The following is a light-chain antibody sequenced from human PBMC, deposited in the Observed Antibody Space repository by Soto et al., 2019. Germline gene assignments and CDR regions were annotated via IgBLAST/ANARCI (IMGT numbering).Light chain of an antibody. Sequence: QSALTQPASVSGSPGQSITISCTGTSSDVGSYNLVSWYQQHPGKAPKLMIYEVSKRPSGVSNRFSGSKSGNTASLTISGRQAEDEADYYCCSYAGSSTWVFGGGTKVTVL. J-gene: IGLJ3*02. CDR3: CSYAGSSTWV. CDR2: EVS. CDR1: SSDVGSYNL. V-gene: IGLV2-23*02.